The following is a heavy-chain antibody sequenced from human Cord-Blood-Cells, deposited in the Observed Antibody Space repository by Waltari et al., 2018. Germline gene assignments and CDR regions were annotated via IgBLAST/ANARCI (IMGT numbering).Heavy chain of an antibody. J-gene: IGHJ4*02. V-gene: IGHV4-34*01. CDR1: GGSFSGYY. CDR2: INHSGST. D-gene: IGHD1-26*01. Sequence: QVQLQQWGAGLLKPSETLSLTCAVYGGSFSGYYWSWIRQPPGKGLEGIGEINHSGSTNYNPSLKSRVTISVDTSKNQVSLKRSSVTAADTAVYYCARLPMSGSYDYWGQGTLVTVSS. CDR3: ARLPMSGSYDY.